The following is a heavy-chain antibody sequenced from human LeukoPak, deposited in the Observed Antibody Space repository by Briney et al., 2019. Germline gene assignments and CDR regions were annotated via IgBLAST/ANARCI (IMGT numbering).Heavy chain of an antibody. CDR2: IRSNAYSCAT. CDR1: GFTFSDSA. J-gene: IGHJ4*02. CDR3: AKEGVGALTGFDY. V-gene: IGHV3-73*01. D-gene: IGHD1-26*01. Sequence: GGSLRLSCAASGFTFSDSAMHWVRQASGKGLEWVGRIRSNAYSCATAYPTSVKGRFTISRDDSKNTAYLQMNSLRAEDTAVYYCAKEGVGALTGFDYWGQGTLVTVSS.